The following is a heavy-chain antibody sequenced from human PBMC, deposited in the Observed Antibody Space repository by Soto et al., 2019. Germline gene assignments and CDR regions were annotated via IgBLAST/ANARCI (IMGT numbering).Heavy chain of an antibody. D-gene: IGHD3-22*01. V-gene: IGHV3-30*18. CDR3: AKDNADNYESGTQPPGYYYGMDV. Sequence: PGGSLRLSCAASGFSFSDCGMHWVRQAPGKGLEWVAVISYDGSNKYYADSVKGRFTISRDNSKNTLYLQMKTLRAEDTALYYCAKDNADNYESGTQPPGYYYGMDVWGQGTTVTVYS. CDR2: ISYDGSNK. CDR1: GFSFSDCG. J-gene: IGHJ6*02.